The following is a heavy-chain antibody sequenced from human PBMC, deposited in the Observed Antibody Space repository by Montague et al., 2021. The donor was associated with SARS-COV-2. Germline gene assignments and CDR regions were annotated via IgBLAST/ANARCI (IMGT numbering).Heavy chain of an antibody. CDR3: ASHCGGGRCYFGMDV. Sequence: SETLSLTCDVYGGSFSSYWSWIRQPPGRGLEWVGQISHGGGTNYXPSLKSRVTISVDTSKNQVSLELSSVTAADTAVYYCASHCGGGRCYFGMDVWGQGTTVTVSS. V-gene: IGHV4-34*01. J-gene: IGHJ6*02. D-gene: IGHD2-15*01. CDR2: ISHGGGT. CDR1: GGSFSSY.